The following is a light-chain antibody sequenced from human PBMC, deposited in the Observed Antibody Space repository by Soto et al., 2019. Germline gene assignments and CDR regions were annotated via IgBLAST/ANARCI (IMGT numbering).Light chain of an antibody. CDR3: QQAYSFPIT. CDR2: DAS. J-gene: IGKJ5*01. CDR1: QGISNC. Sequence: IQMTQSPSSVSEYIGDRVTVPCRASQGISNCLAWYQQKPGKAPKFLISDASSLQSAVSSRFSGSGSGTDFTLPISSLQPEDFATYYCQQAYSFPITFGQGTRLEI. V-gene: IGKV1-12*01.